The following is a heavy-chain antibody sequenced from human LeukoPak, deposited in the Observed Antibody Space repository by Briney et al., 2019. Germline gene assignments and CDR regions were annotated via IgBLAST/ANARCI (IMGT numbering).Heavy chain of an antibody. J-gene: IGHJ5*02. V-gene: IGHV3-23*01. CDR2: ISGSGGST. Sequence: RGSLRLSCAASGFTFSSYAMNWVRQAPGKGLEWVSAISGSGGSTYYADSVKGRFTISRDNSKNTLYLQMNSLRAEDTAVYYCAKASAAAGLYRINWFDPWGQGTLVTVSS. CDR1: GFTFSSYA. CDR3: AKASAAAGLYRINWFDP. D-gene: IGHD6-13*01.